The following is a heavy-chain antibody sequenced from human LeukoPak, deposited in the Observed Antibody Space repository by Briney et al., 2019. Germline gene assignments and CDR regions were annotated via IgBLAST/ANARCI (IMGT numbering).Heavy chain of an antibody. J-gene: IGHJ4*02. V-gene: IGHV3-7*05. CDR1: GFTFSSFW. Sequence: GGSLRLSCEASGFTFSSFWMNWVRQAPGKGLEWVASINQDGNEKTYVDSVKGRFTISRDGAKNSLFLQMNSLRAEDTAVYFCARDATPPGLIFDSWGQGTLVTVSS. CDR2: INQDGNEK. CDR3: ARDATPPGLIFDS. D-gene: IGHD1-14*01.